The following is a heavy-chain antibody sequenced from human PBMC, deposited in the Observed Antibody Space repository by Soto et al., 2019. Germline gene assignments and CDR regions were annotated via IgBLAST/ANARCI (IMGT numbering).Heavy chain of an antibody. J-gene: IGHJ4*02. CDR3: ARGVIH. D-gene: IGHD2-21*01. CDR2: LYYSGST. V-gene: IGHV4-31*03. Sequence: QVQLQESGPGLVKPSQTLSLTCTVSGGSISSGGYYWSWIRPHPGKGLEWIGYLYYSGSTYYNPSLKRRVTSSVDPSKYQFSLKLRSVTAADTAVYYCARGVIHWGQGTLVTVSS. CDR1: GGSISSGGYY.